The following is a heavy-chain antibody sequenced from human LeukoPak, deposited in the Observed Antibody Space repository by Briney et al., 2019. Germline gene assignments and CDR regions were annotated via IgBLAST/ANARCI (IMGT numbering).Heavy chain of an antibody. CDR1: GGSISSSSYY. CDR2: LYYSGST. CDR3: ARPRSYYYMDV. Sequence: PSETLSLTCTVSGGSISSSSYYWGWIRQPPGKGLEWIGSLYYSGSTYYNPSLKSRVTISVDTSKNQFSLKLSSVTAADTAVYYCARPRSYYYMDVWGKGTTVTVSS. D-gene: IGHD1-14*01. V-gene: IGHV4-39*01. J-gene: IGHJ6*03.